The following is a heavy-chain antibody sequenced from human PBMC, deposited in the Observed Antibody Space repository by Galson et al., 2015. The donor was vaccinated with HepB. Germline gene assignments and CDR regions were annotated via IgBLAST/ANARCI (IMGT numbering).Heavy chain of an antibody. CDR3: ARQDGLQFMSVAVFWSGPLRI. CDR2: IYPGDSDT. J-gene: IGHJ3*02. V-gene: IGHV5-51*01. Sequence: SGAEVKKPGESLKISCKGSGYSFSKYWIAWVRQMPGKGLEWMGIIYPGDSDTRYSPSFQGQVTISADKSINTAYLQWSSLKASDTAMYYCARQDGLQFMSVAVFWSGPLRIWGQGAMVIVSS. CDR1: GYSFSKYW. D-gene: IGHD6-19*01.